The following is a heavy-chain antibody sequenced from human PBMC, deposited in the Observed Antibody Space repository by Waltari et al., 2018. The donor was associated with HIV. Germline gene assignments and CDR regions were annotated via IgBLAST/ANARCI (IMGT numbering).Heavy chain of an antibody. CDR1: GGSISSGSYY. V-gene: IGHV4-61*02. CDR2: IYTSGST. CDR3: ARGDTAMSVDY. Sequence: QVRLQESGPGLVKPSQTLSLTCTVSGGSISSGSYYWSWIRQPAGKGLEWIGRIYTSGSTNYNPSLKSRVTISVDTSKNQFSLKLSSVTAADTAVYYCARGDTAMSVDYWGQGTLVTVSS. D-gene: IGHD5-18*01. J-gene: IGHJ4*02.